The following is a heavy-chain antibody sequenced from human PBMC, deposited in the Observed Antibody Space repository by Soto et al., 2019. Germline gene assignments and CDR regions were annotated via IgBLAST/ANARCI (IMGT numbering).Heavy chain of an antibody. CDR3: ARAHDSSMIGNY. CDR1: GGTFSSYT. CDR2: IIPILGIA. V-gene: IGHV1-69*02. Sequence: QVQLVQSGAEVKKPGSSVKVSCKASGGTFSSYTISWVRQAPGQGLEWMGRIIPILGIANYAQKFQGRVTITADKSTSTAYMELSSLRSEDTAVYYCARAHDSSMIGNYWGQGTLVTVSS. J-gene: IGHJ4*02. D-gene: IGHD3-22*01.